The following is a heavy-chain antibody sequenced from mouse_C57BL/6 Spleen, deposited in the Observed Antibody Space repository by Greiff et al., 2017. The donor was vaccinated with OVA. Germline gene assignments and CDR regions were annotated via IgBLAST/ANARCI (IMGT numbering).Heavy chain of an antibody. CDR1: GYTLTSYW. J-gene: IGHJ1*03. V-gene: IGHV1-53*01. D-gene: IGHD1-1*01. CDR2: INPSNGGT. CDR3: AYYYGSSYWYFDV. Sequence: VQLQQSGTELVKPGASVKLSCKASGYTLTSYWMHWVKQRPGQGLEWIGNINPSNGGTNYNEKFKSKATLTVDKSSSTAYMQLSSLTSEDSAVYYCAYYYGSSYWYFDVWGTGTTVTVSS.